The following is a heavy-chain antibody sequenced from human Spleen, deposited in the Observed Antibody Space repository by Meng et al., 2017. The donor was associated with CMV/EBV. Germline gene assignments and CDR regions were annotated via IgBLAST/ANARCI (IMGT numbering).Heavy chain of an antibody. D-gene: IGHD6-19*01. CDR2: INPNSGGT. CDR1: GNTFPGYY. CDR3: ARDESSGWSRGYWFDP. V-gene: IGHV1-2*02. Sequence: PGASGVAVKQPRSSVKVSCKASGNTFPGYYMHWGRQAPGQGLEWMGMINPNSGGTNYAQKFQGRVTMTRDTSISTAYMELSRLRSDDTAVYYCARDESSGWSRGYWFDPWGQGTLVTVSS. J-gene: IGHJ5*02.